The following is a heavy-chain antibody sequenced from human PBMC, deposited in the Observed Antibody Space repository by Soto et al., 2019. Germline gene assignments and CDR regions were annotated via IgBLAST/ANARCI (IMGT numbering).Heavy chain of an antibody. CDR3: ARDRGVAPPVAGNTHYYYYMDV. CDR2: ISAYNGDT. J-gene: IGHJ6*03. D-gene: IGHD6-19*01. V-gene: IGHV1-18*01. CDR1: GYSFTNYG. Sequence: QDQLVQSGGEVKKPGASVKVSCKASGYSFTNYGITWVRQAPGQGFEWMGWISAYNGDTNYAQKLQGRVTMTTDASTGTAYLELRSLRSDDTAVYYCARDRGVAPPVAGNTHYYYYMDVGGKGTTVTVSS.